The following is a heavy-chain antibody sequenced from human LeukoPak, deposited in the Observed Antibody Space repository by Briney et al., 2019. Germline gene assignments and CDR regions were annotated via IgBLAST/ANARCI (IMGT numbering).Heavy chain of an antibody. CDR1: GGSFSGYY. J-gene: IGHJ6*03. CDR3: ARGRTFTYYDILTGYSDYYYYYMDV. CDR2: INHSGST. V-gene: IGHV4-34*01. D-gene: IGHD3-9*01. Sequence: SETLSLTCAVYGGSFSGYYWSWTRQPPGKGLEWIGEINHSGSTNYNPSLKSRVTISVDTSKNQFSLKLSSVTAADTAVYYCARGRTFTYYDILTGYSDYYYYYMDVWGKGTTVTVSS.